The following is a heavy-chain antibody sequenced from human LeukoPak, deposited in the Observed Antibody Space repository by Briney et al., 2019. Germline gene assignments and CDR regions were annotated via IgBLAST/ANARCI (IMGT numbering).Heavy chain of an antibody. CDR2: MKQDGSEN. CDR3: ARRGNWFDY. J-gene: IGHJ4*02. CDR1: GFTFSTYW. Sequence: GGSLRLSCAASGFTFSTYWMSWVRQGPGKGLEWVANMKQDGSENSHVDSVRGRFTISRDNATNSLYLQMNSLRADDTAVYYCARRGNWFDYWGQGTLVTVSS. V-gene: IGHV3-7*01. D-gene: IGHD1-1*01.